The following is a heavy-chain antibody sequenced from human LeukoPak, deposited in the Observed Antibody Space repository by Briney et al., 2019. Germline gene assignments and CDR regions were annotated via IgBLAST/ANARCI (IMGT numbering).Heavy chain of an antibody. J-gene: IGHJ4*02. CDR1: GFTFSDTW. CDR3: TTIAAAGTDFDY. D-gene: IGHD6-13*01. Sequence: AESLRLSCAASGFTFSDTWMSWVRQAPGKGLEWVGHITSKTDGGSTAYAATDYAAPVKGGFTISRDDSKNTLFLQMNSLKTEDTAVYYCTTIAAAGTDFDYWGQGTLVT. V-gene: IGHV3-15*01. CDR2: ITSKTDGGSTAYAAT.